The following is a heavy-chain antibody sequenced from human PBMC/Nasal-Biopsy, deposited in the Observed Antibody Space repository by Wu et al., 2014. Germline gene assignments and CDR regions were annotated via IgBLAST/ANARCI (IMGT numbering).Heavy chain of an antibody. CDR2: IDGSGGAT. Sequence: RLSCAASGFTFSDYAMTWVRQAPGKGLEWVSAIDGSGGATYYADSVKGRFTISRDNSKNTLYLQMTSLRAEDTAVYHCATHLNGWHDRKFDYWGQGALVTVSS. D-gene: IGHD1-14*01. CDR1: GFTFSDYA. V-gene: IGHV3-23*01. CDR3: ATHLNGWHDRKFDY. J-gene: IGHJ4*02.